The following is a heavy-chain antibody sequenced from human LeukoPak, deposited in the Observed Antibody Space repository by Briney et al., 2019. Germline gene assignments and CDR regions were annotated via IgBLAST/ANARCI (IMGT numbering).Heavy chain of an antibody. CDR1: GGSFSGYY. V-gene: IGHV4-34*01. J-gene: IGHJ4*02. D-gene: IGHD6-13*01. Sequence: SETLSLTCAVYGGSFSGYYWSWIRQPPGKGLEWIGEINHSGSTNYNPSLKSRVTISVDTSKNQFSLKLSSVTAADTAVYYCAREPRRISSWLSSFDYWGQGTLVTVSS. CDR3: AREPRRISSWLSSFDY. CDR2: INHSGST.